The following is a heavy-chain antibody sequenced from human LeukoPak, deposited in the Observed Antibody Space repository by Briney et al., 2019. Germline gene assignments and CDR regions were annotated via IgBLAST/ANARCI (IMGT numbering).Heavy chain of an antibody. CDR2: IIPILGIA. CDR3: ARVGRVGDYDY. J-gene: IGHJ4*02. D-gene: IGHD4-17*01. CDR1: GGTFSSYA. Sequence: APVKVSCKASGGTFSSYAISWVRQAPGQGLEWMGRIIPILGIANYAQKFQGRVTITADKSTSTAYMELSSLRSEDTAVYYCARVGRVGDYDYWGQGTLVTVSS. V-gene: IGHV1-69*04.